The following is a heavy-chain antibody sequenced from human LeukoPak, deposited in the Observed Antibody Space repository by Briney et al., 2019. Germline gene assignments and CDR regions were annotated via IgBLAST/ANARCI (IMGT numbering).Heavy chain of an antibody. CDR3: ARELGYCSSTSCYPDY. D-gene: IGHD2-2*01. CDR2: IYYSGST. Sequence: PSETLSLTCTVSGGSISSYYWSWIRQPPGKGLEWIGYIYYSGSTYDNPSLKSRVTISVDTSKNQFSLKLSSVTAADTAVYYCARELGYCSSTSCYPDYWGQGTLVTVSS. V-gene: IGHV4-30-4*08. CDR1: GGSISSYY. J-gene: IGHJ4*02.